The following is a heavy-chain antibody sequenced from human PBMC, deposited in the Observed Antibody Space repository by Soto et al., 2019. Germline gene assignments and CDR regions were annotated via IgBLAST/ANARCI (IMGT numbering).Heavy chain of an antibody. V-gene: IGHV4-4*07. CDR1: GGSISSYY. CDR2: IYTSGST. D-gene: IGHD3-9*01. Sequence: PSETLSLTCTVSGGSISSYYWSWIRQPAGKGLDWIGRIYTSGSTNYNPSLKSRVTMSVDTSKNQFSLKLSSVTAADTAVYYCARTLRKQHRYDYYYGMDVWGQGTTVTVSS. J-gene: IGHJ6*02. CDR3: ARTLRKQHRYDYYYGMDV.